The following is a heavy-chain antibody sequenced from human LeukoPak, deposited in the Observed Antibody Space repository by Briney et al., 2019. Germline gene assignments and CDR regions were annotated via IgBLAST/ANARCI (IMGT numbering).Heavy chain of an antibody. Sequence: GRSLRLSCAASGFTVSSNYLSWVRQAPGKGLEWVSAISGSGGSTYYADSVKGRFTISRDNSKNTLSLQMNSLRAEDTAVYYCAKPVTRSSHDFDYWGQGTLVTVSS. CDR1: GFTVSSNY. D-gene: IGHD4-17*01. J-gene: IGHJ4*02. CDR3: AKPVTRSSHDFDY. V-gene: IGHV3-23*01. CDR2: ISGSGGST.